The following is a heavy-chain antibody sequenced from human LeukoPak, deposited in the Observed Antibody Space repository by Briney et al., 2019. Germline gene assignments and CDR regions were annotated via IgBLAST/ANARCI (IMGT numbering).Heavy chain of an antibody. CDR3: ARRSYCGGDCYGSDAFDI. D-gene: IGHD2-21*02. CDR2: IRYDGSNK. Sequence: GGSLRLSCAASGFTFSSYGMHWVRQAPGKGLEWVAFIRYDGSNKYYADSVKGRFTISRDNAKNSLYLQMNSLRAEDTAVYYCARRSYCGGDCYGSDAFDIWGQGTMVTVSS. V-gene: IGHV3-30*02. CDR1: GFTFSSYG. J-gene: IGHJ3*02.